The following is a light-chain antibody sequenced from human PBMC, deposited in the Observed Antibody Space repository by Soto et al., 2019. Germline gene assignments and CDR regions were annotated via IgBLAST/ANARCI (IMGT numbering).Light chain of an antibody. Sequence: DIQLSQSPSFLSASVGDRVTITCRASQGISSDLAWYQQKPGKAPKLLIYTASTLQSGVPSRFSGSGSGTQFTLTVSSLQPEDFATYYCQHLHGYPRTFGQGTKVEIK. J-gene: IGKJ1*01. V-gene: IGKV1-9*01. CDR3: QHLHGYPRT. CDR2: TAS. CDR1: QGISSD.